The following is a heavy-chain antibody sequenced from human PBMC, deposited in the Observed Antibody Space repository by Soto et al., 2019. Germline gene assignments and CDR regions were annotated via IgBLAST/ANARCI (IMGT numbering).Heavy chain of an antibody. Sequence: QVQLVQSGAEVKNPGASVRVSCRASGYSFTIYGITWVRQAPGQGLEWMGWISTYDGNTNYAQNFQGRVSMARDTSTSTAYMGRRSLRSDDTAVYYCARDRGRSCLCGTCPFDSWGQGTLVTVSS. J-gene: IGHJ4*02. CDR3: ARDRGRSCLCGTCPFDS. D-gene: IGHD2-21*01. CDR2: ISTYDGNT. V-gene: IGHV1-18*01. CDR1: GYSFTIYG.